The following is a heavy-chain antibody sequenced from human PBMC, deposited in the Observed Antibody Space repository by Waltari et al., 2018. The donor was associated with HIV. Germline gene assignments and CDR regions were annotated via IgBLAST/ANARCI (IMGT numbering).Heavy chain of an antibody. CDR3: ARTRVETAMVNFYY. D-gene: IGHD5-18*01. Sequence: EVQLVQSGAEVKKPGESLKISCKASGYSFTGYWIGWVRQMPGKGLEWMGIIYPCDSDTRDSPSFQGQGTISADKSISTAYLQWSSLKASDTAMYYCARTRVETAMVNFYYWGQGTLVTVSS. CDR1: GYSFTGYW. J-gene: IGHJ4*02. V-gene: IGHV5-51*01. CDR2: IYPCDSDT.